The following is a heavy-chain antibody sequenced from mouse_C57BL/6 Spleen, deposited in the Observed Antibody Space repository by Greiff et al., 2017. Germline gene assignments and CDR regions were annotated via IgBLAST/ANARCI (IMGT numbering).Heavy chain of an antibody. D-gene: IGHD3-1*01. V-gene: IGHV1-39*01. J-gene: IGHJ2*01. CDR2: INPNYGTT. Sequence: LVESGPELVKPGASVKISCKASGYSFTDYNMNWVKQSNGKSLEWIGVINPNYGTTSYNQKLKGKATLTVDQSSSTAYMQRNILTSEDSAVYYCARSGVYYFDYRGQGTTLTVSS. CDR1: GYSFTDYN. CDR3: ARSGVYYFDY.